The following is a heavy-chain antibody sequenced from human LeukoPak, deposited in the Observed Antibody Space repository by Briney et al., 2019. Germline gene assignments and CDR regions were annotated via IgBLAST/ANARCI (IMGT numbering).Heavy chain of an antibody. Sequence: SETLSLTCTVSGESVNPYYWNWIRQSAGKGLEWIGHIYKSGTTNFNPSLTSRVTMSLDTSRNQFSLKLRSVTAAGTAVYFCARSFLDYMDVWGKGTTVTVSS. CDR1: GESVNPYY. V-gene: IGHV4-4*07. D-gene: IGHD2/OR15-2a*01. CDR3: ARSFLDYMDV. CDR2: IYKSGTT. J-gene: IGHJ6*03.